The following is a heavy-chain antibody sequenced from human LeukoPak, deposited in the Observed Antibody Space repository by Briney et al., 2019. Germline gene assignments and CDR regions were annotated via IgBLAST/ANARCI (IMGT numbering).Heavy chain of an antibody. Sequence: GGSLRLSCAASGFTFSRYTIHWVRQALGKGLEWVAVISYDEKNEYYADSVKGRFTISRDNSKNMLYLQMNSLRAEDTAVYYCAREFVSGWFDYWGQGTLVTVSS. CDR3: AREFVSGWFDY. CDR1: GFTFSRYT. CDR2: ISYDEKNE. V-gene: IGHV3-30*04. J-gene: IGHJ4*02. D-gene: IGHD6-19*01.